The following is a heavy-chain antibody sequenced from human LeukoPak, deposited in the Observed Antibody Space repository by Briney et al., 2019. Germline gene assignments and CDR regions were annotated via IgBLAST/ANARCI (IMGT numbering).Heavy chain of an antibody. CDR3: ARYYDSAEAFDI. J-gene: IGHJ3*02. Sequence: SETLSLTCTVSGGSISSYYWSWLRQPAGTGLEWIGRIYTSGSTNYNPSLKSRVTMSVDTSKNQFSLKLSSVTAADTAVYYCARYYDSAEAFDIWGQGTMVTVSS. CDR2: IYTSGST. D-gene: IGHD3-22*01. V-gene: IGHV4-4*07. CDR1: GGSISSYY.